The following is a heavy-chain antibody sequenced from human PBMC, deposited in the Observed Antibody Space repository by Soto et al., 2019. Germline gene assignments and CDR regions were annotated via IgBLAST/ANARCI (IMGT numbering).Heavy chain of an antibody. CDR1: GFTFSSYG. CDR3: AKGSLLGFGELPD. Sequence: QVQLVESGGGVVQPGRSLRLSCAASGFTFSSYGMHWVRQAPGKGLEWVAVISYDGSNKYYADSVKGRFTISRDNSKNTLYLQMNSLRAEDTAVYYCAKGSLLGFGELPDWGQGTLVTVSS. J-gene: IGHJ4*02. D-gene: IGHD3-10*01. CDR2: ISYDGSNK. V-gene: IGHV3-30*18.